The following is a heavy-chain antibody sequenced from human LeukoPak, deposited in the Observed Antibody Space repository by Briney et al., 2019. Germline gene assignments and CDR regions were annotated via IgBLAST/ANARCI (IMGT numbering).Heavy chain of an antibody. Sequence: GASVKVSCKVSGYTVTEVAIHWVRQTPGEGLEWMGGFHPKDADMIYAQRFQGRVTMTQDTSTDTVYMELSSLRSEDTAIYYCATVQYTPLPGYLNQMEVWGKGTTVTISS. CDR2: FHPKDADM. CDR3: ATVQYTPLPGYLNQMEV. D-gene: IGHD3-9*01. J-gene: IGHJ6*04. CDR1: GYTVTEVA. V-gene: IGHV1-24*01.